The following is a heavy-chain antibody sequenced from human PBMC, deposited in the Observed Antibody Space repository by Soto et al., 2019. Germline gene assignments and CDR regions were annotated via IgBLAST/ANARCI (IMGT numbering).Heavy chain of an antibody. Sequence: QVQLVQSGAEVKKPGASVKVSCKASGYTFTSYGISWERQAPGQGLEWMGWISAYNGNTNYAQKLQGRVTMTTDTSTSTAYMELRSLRSDDTAVYYCARRYCSSTSCYRKSYYYYMDVWGKGTTVTVSS. V-gene: IGHV1-18*01. CDR1: GYTFTSYG. CDR3: ARRYCSSTSCYRKSYYYYMDV. D-gene: IGHD2-2*01. CDR2: ISAYNGNT. J-gene: IGHJ6*03.